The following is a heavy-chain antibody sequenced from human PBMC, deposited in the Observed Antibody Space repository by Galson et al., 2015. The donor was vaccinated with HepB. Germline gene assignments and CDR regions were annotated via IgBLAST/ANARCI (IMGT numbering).Heavy chain of an antibody. Sequence: SVKVSCKASGYSFTSYGISWVRQAPGQGLEWMGWISGYNANTNYAQKFQGRVTMTTDTSASTAYMEVRSLRSDDTAVYFCAKDSVMSYGGSYKGDYWGQGTLVTVSS. CDR3: AKDSVMSYGGSYKGDY. J-gene: IGHJ4*02. CDR2: ISGYNANT. CDR1: GYSFTSYG. D-gene: IGHD1-26*01. V-gene: IGHV1-18*01.